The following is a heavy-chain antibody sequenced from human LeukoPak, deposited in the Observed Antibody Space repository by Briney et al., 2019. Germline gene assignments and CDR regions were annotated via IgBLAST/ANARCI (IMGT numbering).Heavy chain of an antibody. CDR3: RAAADLNDY. J-gene: IGHJ4*02. D-gene: IGHD6-13*01. V-gene: IGHV3-73*01. CDR1: GFTFSGSA. Sequence: PGGSLKLSCAASGFTFSGSAMHWVRQASGKGLEWLGRISSKADSYTTAYAASVKGRFIVSRDDSKNTAYLQMNSLKTEDTAVYYCRAAADLNDYWGQGTLVTVSS. CDR2: ISSKADSYTT.